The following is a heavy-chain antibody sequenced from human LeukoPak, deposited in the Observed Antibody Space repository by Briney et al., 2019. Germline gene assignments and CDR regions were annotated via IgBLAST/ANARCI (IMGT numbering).Heavy chain of an antibody. D-gene: IGHD3-22*01. CDR3: ARESESYDSSGSTLDY. CDR1: GFSFSSYG. Sequence: PGGSLRLSCAASGFSFSSYGINWVRQAPGKGLEWVAFIRYDGSNKYYADSVKGRFTIPRDNSKNTLYLQMNSLRAEDTAVYYCARESESYDSSGSTLDYWGQGTLVTVSS. J-gene: IGHJ4*02. CDR2: IRYDGSNK. V-gene: IGHV3-30*02.